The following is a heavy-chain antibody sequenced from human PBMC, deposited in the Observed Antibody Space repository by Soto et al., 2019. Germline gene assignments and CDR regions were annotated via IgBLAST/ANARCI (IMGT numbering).Heavy chain of an antibody. J-gene: IGHJ6*02. CDR3: ARDAEAYVNVMGTIRSGYYYHGLHV. CDR1: VFTFSSYG. Sequence: QVQLVESGGGVVQPGRSLRLSCVGSVFTFSSYGIHWVRQAPGKGLEWVAVVPYDGSGKYYADSVKGRFTISRDNSKNTLNLQMNTLGVEDTAVYHCARDAEAYVNVMGTIRSGYYYHGLHVWGQGTTVFVSS. D-gene: IGHD1-1*01. V-gene: IGHV3-30*03. CDR2: VPYDGSGK.